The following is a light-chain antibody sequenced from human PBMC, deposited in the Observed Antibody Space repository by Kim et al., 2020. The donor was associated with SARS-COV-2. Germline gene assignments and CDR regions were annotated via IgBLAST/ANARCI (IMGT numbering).Light chain of an antibody. CDR3: QQYDDYPWT. V-gene: IGKV1-5*03. CDR2: RAE. Sequence: DIQMTQSPSTLSASVGDRVTITCRASQSISSWLAWYQQKPGKAPRLLMYRAEVLQSGVPSRFSGSGSGTEFTLTISSLQPDDFATYYCQQYDDYPWTFGQGTKVDIK. J-gene: IGKJ1*01. CDR1: QSISSW.